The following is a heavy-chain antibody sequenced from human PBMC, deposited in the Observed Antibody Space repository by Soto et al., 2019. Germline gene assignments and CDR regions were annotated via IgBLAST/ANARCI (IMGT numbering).Heavy chain of an antibody. CDR3: ARDPHYGSGSYHGDY. Sequence: QVQLVESGGGVVQPGRSLRLSCAASGFTFSSYAMHWVRQAPGKGLEWVAVISYDGSNKYYADSVKGRFTISRDNSKNTLYLQMNSLRAEDTAVHYCARDPHYGSGSYHGDYWGQGTLVTVSS. D-gene: IGHD3-10*01. CDR1: GFTFSSYA. V-gene: IGHV3-30-3*01. J-gene: IGHJ4*02. CDR2: ISYDGSNK.